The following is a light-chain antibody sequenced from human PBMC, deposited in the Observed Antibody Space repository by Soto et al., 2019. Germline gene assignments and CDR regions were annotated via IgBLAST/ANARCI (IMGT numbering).Light chain of an antibody. CDR1: QTISTY. Sequence: DIQMTQSPSSLSASVGDRVTITCRASQTISTYLNWYQQNPGKAPRLLIYYASSLQSGVPSRFTLSTSGTEFILTSSRLQPEDFPTYYWHQSSGVPYIFGQGTKLGIK. V-gene: IGKV1-39*01. J-gene: IGKJ2*01. CDR3: HQSSGVPYI. CDR2: YAS.